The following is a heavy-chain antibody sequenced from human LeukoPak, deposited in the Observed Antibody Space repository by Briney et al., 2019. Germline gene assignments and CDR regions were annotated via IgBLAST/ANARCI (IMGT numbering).Heavy chain of an antibody. V-gene: IGHV4-34*09. CDR3: ARELWRTFDY. CDR1: GGSFSGYY. Sequence: SETLSLTCAVYGGSFSGYYWSWIRQPPGKGLEWIGYIYYSGSTYYNPSLKSRVTISVDTSKNQFSLKLSSVTAADTAVYYCARELWRTFDYWGQGTLVTVSS. D-gene: IGHD5-18*01. J-gene: IGHJ4*02. CDR2: IYYSGST.